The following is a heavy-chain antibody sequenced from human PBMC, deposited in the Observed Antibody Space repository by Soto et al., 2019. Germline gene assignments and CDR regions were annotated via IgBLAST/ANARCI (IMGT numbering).Heavy chain of an antibody. CDR1: GGTFSSYA. Sequence: SVKVSCESSGGTFSSYAISWVRHSPGRGLEWMGGIIPIFGTANYAQKFQGRVTITADESTSTAYMELSSLRSEDTAVYYCARPRWLSTSGWPGGLYDYWAQGTLVTGSS. J-gene: IGHJ4*02. CDR3: ARPRWLSTSGWPGGLYDY. V-gene: IGHV1-69*13. D-gene: IGHD6-19*01. CDR2: IIPIFGTA.